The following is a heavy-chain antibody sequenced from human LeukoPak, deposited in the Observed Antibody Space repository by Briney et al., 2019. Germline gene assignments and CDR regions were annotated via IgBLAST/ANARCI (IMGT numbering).Heavy chain of an antibody. Sequence: SETLSLTCVVYGASFSGYSWSWIRQPPGRGLEWIGKISHSGSTNYNPSLKSRVIISLDTSKNQFSLKVRSVTAADTAVYYCARAGYSNSVDYWGQGTLVTVSS. V-gene: IGHV4-34*01. CDR3: ARAGYSNSVDY. D-gene: IGHD4-11*01. CDR2: ISHSGST. CDR1: GASFSGYS. J-gene: IGHJ4*02.